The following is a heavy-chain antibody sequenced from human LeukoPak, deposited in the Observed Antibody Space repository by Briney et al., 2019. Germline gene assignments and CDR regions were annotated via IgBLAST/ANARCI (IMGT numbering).Heavy chain of an antibody. V-gene: IGHV3-64D*09. Sequence: GGSPGLSFAAPGFTFSIAWMSWVRPAPGKGLEYVSAISDSGGSTYYADSVKGRFTISRDNSKNTLYLQMSSLRAEDTAVYFCVRGYSFGPYGMDVWGQGTTVTVSS. CDR3: VRGYSFGPYGMDV. J-gene: IGHJ6*02. CDR2: ISDSGGST. D-gene: IGHD2-15*01. CDR1: GFTFSIAW.